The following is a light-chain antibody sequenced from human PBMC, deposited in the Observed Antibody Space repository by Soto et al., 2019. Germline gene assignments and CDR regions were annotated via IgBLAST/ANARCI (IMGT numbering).Light chain of an antibody. CDR2: KAS. Sequence: DSQMTQSPSTLSASLGDRVTITCRASKSTDRWLACYQHRPGKAPNLLLHKASSLEGGLPSRFSGSASGTEFTLTISSLQPDDLATYCCLQYNSYPVTFGGGTKVEIK. J-gene: IGKJ4*01. CDR3: LQYNSYPVT. CDR1: KSTDRW. V-gene: IGKV1-5*03.